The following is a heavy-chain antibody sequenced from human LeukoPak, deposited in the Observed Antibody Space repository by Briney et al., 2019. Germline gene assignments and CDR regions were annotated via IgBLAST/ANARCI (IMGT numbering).Heavy chain of an antibody. Sequence: SETLSLTCAVYGGSFSGYYWSWIRQPPGKGLEWIGEINHSGSTNYNPSLKSRVTISVDKSKNQFSLKLSSVTAADTAVYYCARGRHKVDVSWDYWGQGTLVTVSS. V-gene: IGHV4-34*01. D-gene: IGHD6-13*01. CDR2: INHSGST. J-gene: IGHJ4*02. CDR1: GGSFSGYY. CDR3: ARGRHKVDVSWDY.